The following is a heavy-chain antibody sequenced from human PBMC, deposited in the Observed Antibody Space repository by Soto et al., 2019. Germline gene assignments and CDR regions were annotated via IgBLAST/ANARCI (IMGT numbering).Heavy chain of an antibody. V-gene: IGHV3-30*18. J-gene: IGHJ5*01. CDR1: GFTFSTHG. CDR3: AKDWGETDWDNWFDS. CDR2: ISHDGSEK. D-gene: IGHD3-16*01. Sequence: QVQLVESGGGLVQPGTSLRISCAASGFTFSTHGMHWVRQAPGKGLEWVAMISHDGSEKYYVDSVKGRFTISRDTSKNTLFLQMDSLRAEDTAVYYCAKDWGETDWDNWFDSWGQGTLVTVSS.